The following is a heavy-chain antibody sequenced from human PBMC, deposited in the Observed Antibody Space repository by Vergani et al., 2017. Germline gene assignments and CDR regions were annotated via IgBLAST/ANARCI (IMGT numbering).Heavy chain of an antibody. D-gene: IGHD2-2*01. CDR1: GFTFNSYA. V-gene: IGHV3-23*04. Sequence: EVELVESGGGLVQPGGSLRLSCAASGFTFNSYAMTWVRQAPGKGLEWVSGINNNGGSTYYADSVKGRFNISRDNSKNTLYLQMTDPRVEDTATYYCAKVCGSTSCPYGGGAFDVWGHGTMVTVSS. CDR3: AKVCGSTSCPYGGGAFDV. J-gene: IGHJ3*01. CDR2: INNNGGST.